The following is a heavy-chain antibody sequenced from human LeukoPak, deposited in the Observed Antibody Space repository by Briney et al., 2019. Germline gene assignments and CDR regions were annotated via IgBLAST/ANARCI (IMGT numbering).Heavy chain of an antibody. V-gene: IGHV4-59*01. CDR3: ARGSLKITGTFDY. CDR2: IYYSGST. CDR1: GGSISSYY. D-gene: IGHD4-17*01. J-gene: IGHJ4*02. Sequence: PSETLSLTCTVSGGSISSYYWSWIRQPPGKGLEWIGYIYYSGSTNYNPSLKSRATISVDTSKNQFSLKLSSVPAADTAVYYCARGSLKITGTFDYWGQGTLVTVSS.